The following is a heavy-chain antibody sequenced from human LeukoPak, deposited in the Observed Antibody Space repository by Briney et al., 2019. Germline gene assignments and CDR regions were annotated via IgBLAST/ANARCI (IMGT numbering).Heavy chain of an antibody. J-gene: IGHJ4*02. CDR3: ARHARVAGFDY. CDR1: GFTFSSYW. V-gene: IGHV3-48*04. D-gene: IGHD6-19*01. Sequence: GGSLRLSCAASGFTFSSYWMSWVRQAPGKGLEWVSYISNSGTTIYYADSVKGRFTISRDNTKNSLYLQMNSLRAEDTAVYYCARHARVAGFDYWGLGTLVTVSS. CDR2: ISNSGTTI.